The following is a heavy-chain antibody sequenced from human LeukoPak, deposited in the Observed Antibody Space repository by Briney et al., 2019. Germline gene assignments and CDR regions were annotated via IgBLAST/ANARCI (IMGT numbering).Heavy chain of an antibody. V-gene: IGHV1-2*04. CDR2: INPNSGGT. CDR1: GYTFTGYY. CDR3: ARVKYSSGWEPLDY. J-gene: IGHJ4*02. D-gene: IGHD6-19*01. Sequence: ASVKVFCKASGYTFTGYYMHWVRQAPGQGLEWMGWINPNSGGTNYAQKFQGWVTMTRDTSISTAYMELSRLRSDDTAVYYCARVKYSSGWEPLDYWGQGTLVTVSS.